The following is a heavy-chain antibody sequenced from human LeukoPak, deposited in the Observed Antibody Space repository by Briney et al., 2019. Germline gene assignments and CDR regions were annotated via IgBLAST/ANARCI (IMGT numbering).Heavy chain of an antibody. D-gene: IGHD2-21*02. Sequence: GASVTVSCKASGYTFTSYGISWVRQAPGQGLEWMGWISAYNGNTNYAQKLQGRVTVTTDTSTSTAYMELRSLRSDDTAVYYCARGQVAYCGGDCYSAVDYWGQGTLVTVSS. CDR1: GYTFTSYG. V-gene: IGHV1-18*01. CDR2: ISAYNGNT. CDR3: ARGQVAYCGGDCYSAVDY. J-gene: IGHJ4*02.